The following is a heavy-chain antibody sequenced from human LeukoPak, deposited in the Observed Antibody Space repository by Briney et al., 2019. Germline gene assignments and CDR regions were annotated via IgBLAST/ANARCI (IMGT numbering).Heavy chain of an antibody. Sequence: PGGSLRLSCEGSGFSFNVFGMHWVRQAPGKGLEWVAFIKADGVFTNYAAAVKGRFTISRDNSKNTLYLQMNSLRPEDTGVFYCARDSSSSLVWFDPWGQGTLVTVSS. CDR1: GFSFNVFG. CDR2: IKADGVFT. CDR3: ARDSSSSLVWFDP. D-gene: IGHD6-6*01. V-gene: IGHV3-30*02. J-gene: IGHJ5*02.